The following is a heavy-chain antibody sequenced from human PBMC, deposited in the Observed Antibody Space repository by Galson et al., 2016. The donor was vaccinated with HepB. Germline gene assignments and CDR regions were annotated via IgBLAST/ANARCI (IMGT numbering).Heavy chain of an antibody. CDR1: GFRFGSYG. D-gene: IGHD3-10*01. Sequence: SLRLSCAASGFRFGSYGMHWVRQAPGKGLEWVAYIPLDGSNKYYRDSVKGRFTISRDNSKNTVYLQMNSLRAEDTAVYYCAKDPYYGSDRGYGMDVWGQGTTV. J-gene: IGHJ6*02. CDR2: IPLDGSNK. CDR3: AKDPYYGSDRGYGMDV. V-gene: IGHV3-30*18.